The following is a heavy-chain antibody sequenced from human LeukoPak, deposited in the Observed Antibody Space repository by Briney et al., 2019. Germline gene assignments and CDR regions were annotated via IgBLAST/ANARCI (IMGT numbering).Heavy chain of an antibody. CDR1: GFAFNSYE. D-gene: IGHD2/OR15-2a*01. CDR2: ISSSGSIK. V-gene: IGHV3-48*03. CDR3: ARFYGNAFDI. Sequence: PGGSLRLSCIASGFAFNSYEMNWVRQAPGKGLEWVSYISSSGSIKHYADSVKGRFTISRDNAKNTMYLQMNSLRAEDTAVYYCARFYGNAFDIWGQGTMVTVSS. J-gene: IGHJ3*02.